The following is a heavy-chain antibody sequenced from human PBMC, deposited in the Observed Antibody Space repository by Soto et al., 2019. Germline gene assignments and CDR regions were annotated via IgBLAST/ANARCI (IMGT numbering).Heavy chain of an antibody. Sequence: GESLKSSGKGSGYSFTSYCISWVLQMPWKGLEWMGRIDPSDSYTNYSPSFQGHVTISADKSISTAYLQWSSLKASDTAMYYCARPIRVGYDSSGYYSWGQGTLVTVSS. CDR3: ARPIRVGYDSSGYYS. CDR2: IDPSDSYT. V-gene: IGHV5-10-1*01. J-gene: IGHJ4*02. CDR1: GYSFTSYC. D-gene: IGHD3-22*01.